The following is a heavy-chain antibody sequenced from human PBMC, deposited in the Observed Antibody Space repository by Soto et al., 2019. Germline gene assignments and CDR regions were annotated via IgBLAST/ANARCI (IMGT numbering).Heavy chain of an antibody. J-gene: IGHJ4*02. CDR3: ARDHYYCSGSYNYFDS. CDR1: GCTFTSYT. D-gene: IGHD3-10*01. V-gene: IGHV1-3*01. CDR2: INAGNGNT. Sequence: ASVKVSCKASGCTFTSYTIHWVRQAPGQRLEWMGWINAGNGNTKYSQKFQGRVTITRDTSASTAYMELSSLRSEDTAVYYCARDHYYCSGSYNYFDSWGQGPLVTVSS.